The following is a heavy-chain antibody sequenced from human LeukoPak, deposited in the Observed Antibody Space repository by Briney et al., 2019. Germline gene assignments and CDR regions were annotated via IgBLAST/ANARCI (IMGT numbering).Heavy chain of an antibody. V-gene: IGHV3-48*02. CDR1: ALTFSGYD. CDR3: ARAKSNYDILTDHPGYYYGTDV. CDR2: ISTSRNTI. D-gene: IGHD3-9*01. Sequence: GGSLRLSGAASALTFSGYDMKWVRQAPGKGLEWVSYISTSRNTIYYADSVRGRFTISRDNGKNSLYLQMNSLRDEDTAVYYCARAKSNYDILTDHPGYYYGTDVWGQGTTVTVSS. J-gene: IGHJ6*02.